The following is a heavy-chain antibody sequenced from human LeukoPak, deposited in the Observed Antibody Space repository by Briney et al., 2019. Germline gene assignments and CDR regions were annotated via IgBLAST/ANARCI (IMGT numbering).Heavy chain of an antibody. CDR3: ARHYYDTSGSFYCFDS. V-gene: IGHV3-23*01. D-gene: IGHD3-22*01. CDR2: ISVSGGST. CDR1: GFTFSSYG. Sequence: GGSLGLSSAASGFTFSSYGMSWVRQAPGKGLEWVSDISVSGGSTHYADSVKGRFTMSRDNSKTTLYLQMNSLRPEDTAVYYCARHYYDTSGSFYCFDSWGQGTLVTVSS. J-gene: IGHJ4*02.